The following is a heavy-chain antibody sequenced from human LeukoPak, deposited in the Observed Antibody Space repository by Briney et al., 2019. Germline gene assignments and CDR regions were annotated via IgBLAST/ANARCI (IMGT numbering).Heavy chain of an antibody. Sequence: PGRSLRLSRATSGFPFRAYGIHWVRQAAGKGLEWVAFIRYDGTSKYYIDSVKGRFSISRDTSMNTVSLQMNSLRDEDTAVYYCAKEDKGYSFGFDAFDTWGQGTMVTVSA. CDR2: IRYDGTSK. D-gene: IGHD5-18*01. V-gene: IGHV3-30*02. CDR3: AKEDKGYSFGFDAFDT. J-gene: IGHJ3*02. CDR1: GFPFRAYG.